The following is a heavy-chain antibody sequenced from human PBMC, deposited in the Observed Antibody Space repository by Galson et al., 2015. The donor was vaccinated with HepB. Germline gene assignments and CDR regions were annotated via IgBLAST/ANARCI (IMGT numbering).Heavy chain of an antibody. V-gene: IGHV3-7*03. CDR1: GFTFSSYW. CDR2: IKQDGSEK. Sequence: SLRLSCAASGFTFSSYWMSWVRQAPGKGLEWVANIKQDGSEKYYVDSVKGRFTISRDNAKNSLYLQMNSLRAEDTAVYYCAREWIQLWPYFDYWGQGTLVTVSS. D-gene: IGHD5-18*01. CDR3: AREWIQLWPYFDY. J-gene: IGHJ4*02.